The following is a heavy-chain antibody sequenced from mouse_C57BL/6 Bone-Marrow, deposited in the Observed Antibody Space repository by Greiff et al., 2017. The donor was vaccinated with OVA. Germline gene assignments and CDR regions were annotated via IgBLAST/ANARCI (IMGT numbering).Heavy chain of an antibody. CDR3: ARPAITTVVADENYYAMDY. V-gene: IGHV1-82*01. J-gene: IGHJ4*01. CDR2: IYPGDGDT. D-gene: IGHD1-1*01. Sequence: QVQLQQSGPELVKPGASVKISCKASGYAFSSSWMNWVKQRPGKGLEWIGRIYPGDGDTNYNGKFKGKATLTADKSSSTAYMQLSSLTSEDSAVYFCARPAITTVVADENYYAMDYWGQGTSVTVSS. CDR1: GYAFSSSW.